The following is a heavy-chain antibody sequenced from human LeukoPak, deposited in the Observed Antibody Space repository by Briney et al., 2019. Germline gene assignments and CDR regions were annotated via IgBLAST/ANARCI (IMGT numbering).Heavy chain of an antibody. CDR1: GGTFSSYA. J-gene: IGHJ4*02. D-gene: IGHD5-18*01. Sequence: SVKVSCKASGGTFSSYAISWVRQAPGQGLEWMGGIIPIFGTANYAQKFQGRVAITADESTSTAYMELSSLRSEDTAVYYCARARTAMVDGHLDYWGQGTLVTVSS. CDR3: ARARTAMVDGHLDY. V-gene: IGHV1-69*13. CDR2: IIPIFGTA.